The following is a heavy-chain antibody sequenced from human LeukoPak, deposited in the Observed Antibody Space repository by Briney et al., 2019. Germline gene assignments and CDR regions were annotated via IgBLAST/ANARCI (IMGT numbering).Heavy chain of an antibody. J-gene: IGHJ6*03. Sequence: GGSLRLSCAASGFSFSNYWMSWVRQAPGKGLEWVSYISSSGSTIYYADSVKGRFTISRDNAKNSLYLQMNSLRAEDTAVYYCARDKALRYFDWLPTYYYYYYMDVWGKGTTVTVSS. CDR1: GFSFSNYW. V-gene: IGHV3-11*04. D-gene: IGHD3-9*01. CDR2: ISSSGSTI. CDR3: ARDKALRYFDWLPTYYYYYYMDV.